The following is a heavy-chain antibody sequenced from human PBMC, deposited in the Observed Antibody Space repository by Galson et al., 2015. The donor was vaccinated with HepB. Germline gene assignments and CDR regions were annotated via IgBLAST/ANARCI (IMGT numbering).Heavy chain of an antibody. J-gene: IGHJ6*02. CDR2: IDPSDSYT. V-gene: IGHV5-10-1*01. CDR1: GFTFSTYW. CDR3: VRHTDSSGPSFLYFYGLDV. D-gene: IGHD6-19*01. Sequence: QSGAEVKKPGESLRISCKGSGFTFSTYWISWVRQMPGKGLEWMGSIDPSDSYTTYSPSFQGHVTMSVDKSVSTAFLQWANLEASDTGIYYCVRHTDSSGPSFLYFYGLDVWGQGTTVIVS.